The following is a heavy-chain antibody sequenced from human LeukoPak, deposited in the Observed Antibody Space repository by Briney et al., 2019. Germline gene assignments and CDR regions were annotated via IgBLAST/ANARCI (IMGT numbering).Heavy chain of an antibody. D-gene: IGHD3-16*02. Sequence: PGGSLRLSCAASGFTFSNFGMHWVRQAPGKGLEWVAVISYDGGNKYFADSVKGRFTISRDNSKNTLYLQMNSLRAEDTALYSCAKADYDYVWGSYLALDYWGQGTLVTVSS. J-gene: IGHJ4*02. V-gene: IGHV3-30*18. CDR1: GFTFSNFG. CDR2: ISYDGGNK. CDR3: AKADYDYVWGSYLALDY.